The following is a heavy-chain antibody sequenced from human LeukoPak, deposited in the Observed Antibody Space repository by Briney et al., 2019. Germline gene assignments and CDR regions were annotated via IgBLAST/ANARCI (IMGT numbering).Heavy chain of an antibody. J-gene: IGHJ4*02. CDR1: GFTFSSYA. CDR3: AKDYYGDYTQPGDY. D-gene: IGHD4-17*01. V-gene: IGHV3-23*01. Sequence: GRSLRLSCAASGFTFSSYAMHWVRQAPGKGLEWVSAISGSGGSTYYADSVKGRFTISRDNSKNTLYLQMNSLRAEDTAVYYCAKDYYGDYTQPGDYWGQGTLVTVSS. CDR2: ISGSGGST.